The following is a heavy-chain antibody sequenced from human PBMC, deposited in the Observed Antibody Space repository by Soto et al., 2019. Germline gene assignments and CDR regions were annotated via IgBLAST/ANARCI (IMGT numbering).Heavy chain of an antibody. D-gene: IGHD6-19*01. CDR1: GFTFSSYG. V-gene: IGHV3-33*01. J-gene: IGHJ6*02. CDR3: ARLQLLVGGYYYGLDV. CDR2: IWYDGSNK. Sequence: QVQLVESEGGVVQPGRSLRLSCAASGFTFSSYGMHWVRQAPGKGLEWVAVIWYDGSNKYYADSVKGRFTISRDNSKNTLYLQMNSLRAEDTAVYYCARLQLLVGGYYYGLDVWGQGTTVTVSS.